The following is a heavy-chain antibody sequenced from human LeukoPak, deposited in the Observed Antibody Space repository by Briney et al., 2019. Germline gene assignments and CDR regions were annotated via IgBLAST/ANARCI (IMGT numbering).Heavy chain of an antibody. Sequence: GGSLRLSCAASGFTFSSYAMHWVRQAPGKGLEWVALLSYDGSNEYYADSVKGRFTISRDNSKNTLYLQMNSLRAEDTAVYYCARGRGSYSADYWGQGTLVTVSS. CDR3: ARGRGSYSADY. D-gene: IGHD1-26*01. J-gene: IGHJ4*02. CDR1: GFTFSSYA. V-gene: IGHV3-30-3*01. CDR2: LSYDGSNE.